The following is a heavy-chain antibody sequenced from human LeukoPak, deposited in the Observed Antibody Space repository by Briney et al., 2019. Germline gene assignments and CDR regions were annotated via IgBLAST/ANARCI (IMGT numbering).Heavy chain of an antibody. CDR3: ARGFGGGSCHPIDY. CDR2: INHSGST. Sequence: SETLSLTCAVYGGSFSGYYWSWIRQPPGKGLEWIGEINHSGSTNYNPSLKGRVTISVDTSKNQFSLKLSSVTAADTAVYYCARGFGGGSCHPIDYWGQGTLVTVSS. CDR1: GGSFSGYY. V-gene: IGHV4-34*01. J-gene: IGHJ4*02. D-gene: IGHD2-15*01.